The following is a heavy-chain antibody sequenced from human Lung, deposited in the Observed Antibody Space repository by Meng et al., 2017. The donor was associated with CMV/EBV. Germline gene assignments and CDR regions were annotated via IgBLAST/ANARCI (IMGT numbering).Heavy chain of an antibody. CDR3: ARVWQQLEYYFDY. CDR1: GFTFDDYA. D-gene: IGHD6-13*01. V-gene: IGHV3-20*04. CDR2: INWNGGST. Sequence: GESLKISCAASGFTFDDYAMSWVRQVPGKGLEWVSGINWNGGSTRYVDSVKGRFTISRDNAKNSLYLQMNSLRAEDTAFYYCARVWQQLEYYFDYWAQGALVTVSS. J-gene: IGHJ4*02.